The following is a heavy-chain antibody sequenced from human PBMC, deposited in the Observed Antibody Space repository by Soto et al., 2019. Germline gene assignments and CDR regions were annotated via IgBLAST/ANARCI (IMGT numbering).Heavy chain of an antibody. D-gene: IGHD3-22*01. CDR1: GGTFSSYA. J-gene: IGHJ5*02. V-gene: IGHV1-69*12. CDR2: IIPIFGTA. Sequence: QVQLVQSGAEVKKPGSSVKVSCKASGGTFSSYALTWVRQAPGQGLEWMGEIIPIFGTANYAQKFQGRVTITADXSXSAXYMELSSLRSEDTAVYYCARDRGPSSGYYPYWFDPWGQGTLVTVSS. CDR3: ARDRGPSSGYYPYWFDP.